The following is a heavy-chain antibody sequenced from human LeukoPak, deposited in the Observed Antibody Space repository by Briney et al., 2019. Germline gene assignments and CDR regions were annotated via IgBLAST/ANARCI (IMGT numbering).Heavy chain of an antibody. J-gene: IGHJ6*03. Sequence: RGESLKISCMGSGYSFTSYWIGWVRQMPGKGLGWLGIIYPGDSATRYSPSFQCQVTLSADKSISTAYLQWSSLKASDTALYYCARLRYYYYMDVWGKGTTVTISS. CDR1: GYSFTSYW. CDR2: IYPGDSAT. V-gene: IGHV5-51*01. CDR3: ARLRYYYYMDV.